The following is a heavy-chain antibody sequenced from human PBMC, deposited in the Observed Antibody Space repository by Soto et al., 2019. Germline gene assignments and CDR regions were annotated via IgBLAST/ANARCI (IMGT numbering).Heavy chain of an antibody. Sequence: PSETLSLTCAVSGGSISSGGYSWSWIRQPPGKGLEWIGYIYHSGSTNYNPSLKSRVTISVDTSKNQFSLKLSSVTAADTAVYYCARGHGGNLRYFQHWGQGTLVTVSS. V-gene: IGHV4-30-2*01. CDR1: GGSISSGGYS. CDR2: IYHSGST. D-gene: IGHD2-21*02. J-gene: IGHJ1*01. CDR3: ARGHGGNLRYFQH.